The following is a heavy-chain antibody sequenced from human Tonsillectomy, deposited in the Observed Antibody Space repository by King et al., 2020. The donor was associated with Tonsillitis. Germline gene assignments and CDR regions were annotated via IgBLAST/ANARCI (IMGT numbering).Heavy chain of an antibody. CDR2: IYYSGST. J-gene: IGHJ4*02. CDR1: GGSISSGGYY. D-gene: IGHD3-3*01. Sequence: QLQESGPGLVKPSQTLSLTCTVSGGSISSGGYYWSWIRQHPGKGLEWMGYIYYSGSTSNNPSLKRRVTISVDTSKNQFSLKLSSVTAADTAVYYCARGPLGIFGVVSHFDYWGQGTLVTVSS. CDR3: ARGPLGIFGVVSHFDY. V-gene: IGHV4-31*03.